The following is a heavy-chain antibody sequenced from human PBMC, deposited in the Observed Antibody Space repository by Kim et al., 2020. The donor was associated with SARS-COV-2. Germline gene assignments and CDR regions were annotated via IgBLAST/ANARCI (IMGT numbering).Heavy chain of an antibody. CDR3: TPLAAAGRMPLDY. J-gene: IGHJ4*02. D-gene: IGHD6-13*01. V-gene: IGHV3-49*04. CDR2: IRSKAYGGTT. Sequence: GGSLRLSCTASGFTFGDYAMSWVRQAPGKGLEWVGFIRSKAYGGTTEYAASVKGRFTISRDDSKSIAYLQMNSLKTEDTAVYYCTPLAAAGRMPLDYWGQGTLVTVSS. CDR1: GFTFGDYA.